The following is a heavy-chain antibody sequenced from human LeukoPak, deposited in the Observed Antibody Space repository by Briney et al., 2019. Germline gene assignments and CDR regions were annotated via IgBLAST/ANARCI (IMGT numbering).Heavy chain of an antibody. J-gene: IGHJ4*02. CDR1: GVTFISTA. V-gene: IGHV1-69*05. D-gene: IGHD5-18*01. Sequence: ASVKVSCKASGVTFISTAINWVRRAPGQGLEWMGRIIPMYGSPNHAQKFQGRVTITTDESMSTAYMELNSLTSEDTAVYFCARGMGYSYVLDYWGQGTLVTVSS. CDR3: ARGMGYSYVLDY. CDR2: IIPMYGSP.